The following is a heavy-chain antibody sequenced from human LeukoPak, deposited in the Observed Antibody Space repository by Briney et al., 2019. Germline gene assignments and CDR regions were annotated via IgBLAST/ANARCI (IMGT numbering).Heavy chain of an antibody. V-gene: IGHV3-23*01. CDR2: ISGSGGST. Sequence: PGGSLRLSCAASGFTFSSYAMSWVRQAPGKGLEWVSAISGSGGSTYYADSVKGRFTISRDNSKNTLYLQMNSLRAEDTAVYYCAKGNYYDSSGWAPQYGMDVWGQGTTVTVSS. J-gene: IGHJ6*02. CDR1: GFTFSSYA. CDR3: AKGNYYDSSGWAPQYGMDV. D-gene: IGHD3-22*01.